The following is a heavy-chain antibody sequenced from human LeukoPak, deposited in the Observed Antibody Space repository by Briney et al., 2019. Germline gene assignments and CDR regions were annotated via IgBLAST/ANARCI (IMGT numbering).Heavy chain of an antibody. J-gene: IGHJ4*02. D-gene: IGHD2-2*01. CDR3: ARGFCSSIGCATGWKFDY. V-gene: IGHV3-33*01. CDR2: IWNYGSEK. Sequence: PGRSLRLSCAVSGFTFSSCGMHGVRQAPGKGLEGVAVIWNYGSEKYHADSVKGRFTISRDNSKNTLYLQMNSLRAEDTAVYYCARGFCSSIGCATGWKFDYWGQGTLVTVSS. CDR1: GFTFSSCG.